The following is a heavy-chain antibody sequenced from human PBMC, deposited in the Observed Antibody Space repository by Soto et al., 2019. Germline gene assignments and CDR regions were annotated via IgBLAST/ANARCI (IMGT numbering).Heavy chain of an antibody. CDR2: ISTNSKSK. CDR1: GGTFSSCG. Sequence: PGGSLRLSCAASGGTFSSCGMNWGRQGPGKGLEWVSFISTNSKSKYYADSVKGRFTISRDNAKNSLYLQMNSLRAEDTAVYYCTIDDYSDYDQDDYWGQGTLVTVSS. J-gene: IGHJ4*02. V-gene: IGHV3-48*01. D-gene: IGHD4-17*01. CDR3: TIDDYSDYDQDDY.